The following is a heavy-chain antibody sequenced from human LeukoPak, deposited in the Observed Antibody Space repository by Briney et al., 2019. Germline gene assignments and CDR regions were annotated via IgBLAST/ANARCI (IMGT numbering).Heavy chain of an antibody. CDR3: ARWVAATLPGYYYYGMDV. CDR2: MNPNSGNT. D-gene: IGHD2-15*01. J-gene: IGHJ6*02. CDR1: GYTFTSYD. Sequence: ASVKVSCKASGYTFTSYDINWVRQATGQGLEWMGWMNPNSGNTGYAQKFQGRVTMTRNTSISTAYMELSSLRSEDTAVYYCARWVAATLPGYYYYGMDVWGQGTTVTVSS. V-gene: IGHV1-8*01.